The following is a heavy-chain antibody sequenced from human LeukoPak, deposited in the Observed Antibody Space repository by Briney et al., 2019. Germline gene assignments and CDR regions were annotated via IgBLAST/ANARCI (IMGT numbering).Heavy chain of an antibody. CDR3: ARDAYCGGDCYIDGLFDY. CDR2: ISYDGSNK. CDR1: GFTFSSYA. D-gene: IGHD2-21*02. J-gene: IGHJ4*02. V-gene: IGHV3-30-3*01. Sequence: GGSLRLSCAASGFTFSSYAMHWVRQAPGKGLEWVAVISYDGSNKYYADSVKGRFTISRDNSKNTLYLQMNSLRAEDTAVCYCARDAYCGGDCYIDGLFDYWGQGTLVTVSS.